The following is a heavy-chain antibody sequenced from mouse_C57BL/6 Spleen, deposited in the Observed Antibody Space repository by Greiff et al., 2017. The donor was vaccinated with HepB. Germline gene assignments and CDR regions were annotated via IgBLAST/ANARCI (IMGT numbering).Heavy chain of an antibody. J-gene: IGHJ4*01. CDR1: GYTFTSYG. V-gene: IGHV1-58*01. D-gene: IGHD1-1*01. CDR2: IYIGNGYT. Sequence: VQLQQSGAELVRPGSSVKMSCKTSGYTFTSYGINWVKQRPGQGLEWIGYIYIGNGYTEYNEKFKGTATMTSDTSSSTAYMQLSSLTSEDSAIYFCARGGKSLITTSSAMDYWGQGTSVTVSS. CDR3: ARGGKSLITTSSAMDY.